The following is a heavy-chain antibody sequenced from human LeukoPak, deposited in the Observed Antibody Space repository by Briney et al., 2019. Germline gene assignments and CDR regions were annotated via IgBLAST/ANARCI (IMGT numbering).Heavy chain of an antibody. D-gene: IGHD6-13*01. Sequence: GGSLRLSCAASGFTFSSYWMTWVRQAPGKGLEWVANIKQDGSEKYYVDSVKGRFTISRDNAKSSLYLQINGLRAEDTAVYYCARDWYASSLFDYWGQGTLVTVSS. CDR3: ARDWYASSLFDY. V-gene: IGHV3-7*01. CDR1: GFTFSSYW. J-gene: IGHJ4*02. CDR2: IKQDGSEK.